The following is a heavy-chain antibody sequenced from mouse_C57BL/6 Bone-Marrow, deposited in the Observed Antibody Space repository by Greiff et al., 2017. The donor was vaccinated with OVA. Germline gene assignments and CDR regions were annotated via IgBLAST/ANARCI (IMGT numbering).Heavy chain of an antibody. CDR1: GYTFTDYY. J-gene: IGHJ3*01. CDR3: ARPFYGNFLFAY. V-gene: IGHV1-26*01. D-gene: IGHD2-1*01. Sequence: VQLQQSGPELVKPGASVKISCKASGYTFTDYYMNWVKQSHGKSLEWIGDINPNNGGTSYNQKFKGKATLTVDKSSSTAYMELRSLTSEDSAVYYCARPFYGNFLFAYWGQGTLVTVSA. CDR2: INPNNGGT.